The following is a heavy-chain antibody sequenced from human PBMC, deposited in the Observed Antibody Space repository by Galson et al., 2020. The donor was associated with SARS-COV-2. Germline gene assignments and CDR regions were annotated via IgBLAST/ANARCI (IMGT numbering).Heavy chain of an antibody. Sequence: GGSLRLSCEASGFTSSGAWMGWVRQAPGKGLEWVGRIKSKTDGGTTDNAAPAKGRFTISRDDSKNTLYLQMNSLKIEDTALYYCAASYTTRGAFDIWGQGTMVTVSS. CDR2: IKSKTDGGTT. CDR3: AASYTTRGAFDI. V-gene: IGHV3-15*01. D-gene: IGHD1-26*01. J-gene: IGHJ3*02. CDR1: GFTSSGAW.